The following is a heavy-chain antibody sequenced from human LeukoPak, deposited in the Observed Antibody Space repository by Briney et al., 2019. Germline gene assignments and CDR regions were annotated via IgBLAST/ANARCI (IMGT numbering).Heavy chain of an antibody. CDR1: GFTFSSYE. J-gene: IGHJ4*02. V-gene: IGHV3-48*03. D-gene: IGHD3-10*01. CDR2: ISSSGSTI. Sequence: GGSLRLSCAASGFTFSSYEMNWVRQAPGKGLEWVSYISSSGSTIYYADSVKGRFTISRDNAKNSLHLQMNSLRAEDTAVYYCARGSPLITMVRGVINGGFDYWGQGTLVTVSS. CDR3: ARGSPLITMVRGVINGGFDY.